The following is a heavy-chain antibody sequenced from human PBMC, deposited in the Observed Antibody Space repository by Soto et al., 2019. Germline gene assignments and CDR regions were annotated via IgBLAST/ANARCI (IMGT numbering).Heavy chain of an antibody. D-gene: IGHD1-7*01. CDR2: INPNSGGT. CDR1: GYTFTGYY. Sequence: ASVKVSCKASGYTFTGYYMHWVRQAPGQGLEWMGWINPNSGGTNYAQKFQGRVTMTRDTSISTAYMELSRLRSDDTAVYYCARRDVWELRPSDYWGQGTLVTVSS. V-gene: IGHV1-2*02. CDR3: ARRDVWELRPSDY. J-gene: IGHJ4*02.